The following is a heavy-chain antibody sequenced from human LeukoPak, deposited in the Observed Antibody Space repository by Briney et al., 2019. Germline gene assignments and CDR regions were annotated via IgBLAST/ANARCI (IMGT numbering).Heavy chain of an antibody. CDR3: ARESVGGQQLVGPYNWFDP. V-gene: IGHV4-39*07. CDR2: FYYSGST. J-gene: IGHJ5*02. CDR1: GGSISSSSYY. Sequence: IPSETLSLTCTVSGGSISSSSYYWGWIRQPPGKGLEWIGSFYYSGSTYYNPSLKSRVTISVDTSKNQFSLKLSSVTAADTAVYYCARESVGGQQLVGPYNWFDPWGQGTLVTVSS. D-gene: IGHD6-13*01.